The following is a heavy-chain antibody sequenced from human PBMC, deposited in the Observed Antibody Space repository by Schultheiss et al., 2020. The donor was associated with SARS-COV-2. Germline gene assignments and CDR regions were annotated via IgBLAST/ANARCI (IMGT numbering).Heavy chain of an antibody. CDR3: ARDLLVIATSGFDP. Sequence: GGSLRLSCAASGFTFSSYDMHWVRQAPGKGLEWVSYISSSSSYTNYADSVKGRFTISRDNAKNSLYLQMNSLRAEDTAVYYCARDLLVIATSGFDPWGQGTLVTAPQ. CDR1: GFTFSSYD. V-gene: IGHV3-11*06. D-gene: IGHD2-21*01. J-gene: IGHJ5*02. CDR2: ISSSSSYT.